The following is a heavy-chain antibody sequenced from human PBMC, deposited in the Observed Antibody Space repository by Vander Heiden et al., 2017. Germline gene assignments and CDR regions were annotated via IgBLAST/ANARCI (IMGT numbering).Heavy chain of an antibody. CDR3: ARVARFAGSYYNYFDT. J-gene: IGHJ4*02. CDR2: MDPKTGET. D-gene: IGHD1-26*01. CDR1: GYTFNTYA. V-gene: IGHV1-8*01. Sequence: QGQVVQSGAEVKKPGASVRVYCKASGYTFNTYAINWGRQASGQGLKWRGWMDPKTGETGYAQRFQGRVTMTRNISRSTAYMELSGLRSEDTAVYFCARVARFAGSYYNYFDTWGQGSLVTVSS.